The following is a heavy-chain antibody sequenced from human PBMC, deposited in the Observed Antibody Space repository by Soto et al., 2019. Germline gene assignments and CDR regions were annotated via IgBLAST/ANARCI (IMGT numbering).Heavy chain of an antibody. J-gene: IGHJ5*02. Sequence: GGSLRLSCAASGFTFSSYYMSWVRQAQGKGLEWVANVNEDGSEKYYVDSVKGRFTVSRDNAKSSLYLQMNSLRAEDTAVYYCAPYPSPGWFDPWGQGTLVTVSS. CDR1: GFTFSSYY. V-gene: IGHV3-7*01. CDR2: VNEDGSEK. CDR3: APYPSPGWFDP.